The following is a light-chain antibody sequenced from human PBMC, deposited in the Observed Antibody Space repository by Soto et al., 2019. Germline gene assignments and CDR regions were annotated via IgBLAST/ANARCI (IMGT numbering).Light chain of an antibody. V-gene: IGLV2-14*01. CDR3: YSYTNSNTLV. CDR1: SSDVGGHNY. CDR2: DVN. J-gene: IGLJ2*01. Sequence: QPVLTQPASVSGSPGQSITISCIGTSSDVGGHNYVSWYQQHPGKAPKLIIYDVNNRASGVSHRFSGSKSGNTASLTISGLQADDEAEYHCYSYTNSNTLVFGGGTKLTVL.